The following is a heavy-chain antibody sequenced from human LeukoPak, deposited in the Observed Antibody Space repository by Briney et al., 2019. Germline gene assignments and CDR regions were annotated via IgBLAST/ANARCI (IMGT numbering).Heavy chain of an antibody. CDR1: GYSFTSYW. Sequence: GESLKISCKGSGYSFTSYWISWGRQMPGKGLGWMGRIDPSDSYTNYSPSFQGHVTISADKSINTAYLQCSSLKPSAPAMYYFARHVSSSNASRGQGTLVTVS. CDR2: IDPSDSYT. V-gene: IGHV5-10-1*01. CDR3: ARHVSSSNAS. J-gene: IGHJ4*02. D-gene: IGHD6-13*01.